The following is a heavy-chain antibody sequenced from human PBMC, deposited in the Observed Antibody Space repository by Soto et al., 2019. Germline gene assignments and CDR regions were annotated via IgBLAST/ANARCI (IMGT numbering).Heavy chain of an antibody. D-gene: IGHD3-10*01. J-gene: IGHJ4*02. Sequence: GASVKVSCKASGGTFSSYAISWVRQAPGQGLEWMGGIIPIFGTANYAQKFQGRVTITADESTSTAYMELSSLRSEGTAVYYCARDNPGGSYYLFNYWGQGTLVTVSS. CDR1: GGTFSSYA. CDR3: ARDNPGGSYYLFNY. CDR2: IIPIFGTA. V-gene: IGHV1-69*13.